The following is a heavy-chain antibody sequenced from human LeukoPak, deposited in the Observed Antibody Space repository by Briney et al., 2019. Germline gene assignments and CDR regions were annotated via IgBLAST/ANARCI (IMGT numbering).Heavy chain of an antibody. Sequence: GGSLRLSCAGSGFPFSSHGMNWVRQAPGKGLEWVSGISPGGGPTYYADSVRGRFTISRDDSKNTLYLQMKNLRAEDTAVYYCAKFSVVGGYCSGGSCYGGYYYYYMDVWGKGTTVTI. J-gene: IGHJ6*03. CDR2: ISPGGGPT. CDR1: GFPFSSHG. V-gene: IGHV3-23*01. D-gene: IGHD2-15*01. CDR3: AKFSVVGGYCSGGSCYGGYYYYYMDV.